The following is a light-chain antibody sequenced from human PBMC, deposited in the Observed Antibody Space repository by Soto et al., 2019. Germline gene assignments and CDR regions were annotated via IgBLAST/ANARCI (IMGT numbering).Light chain of an antibody. CDR1: QSISTF. CDR2: SAS. CDR3: RQSYRSPPIT. V-gene: IGKV1-39*01. J-gene: IGKJ5*01. Sequence: DIQRTQSQSSLSAYIGDRITITCRASQSISTFLNWYQQKPGKAPKLQSYSASSLQCGVPSRFSDSGSGTDFSLTITRLQPEDFATDSCRQSYRSPPITSGQGTPLEI.